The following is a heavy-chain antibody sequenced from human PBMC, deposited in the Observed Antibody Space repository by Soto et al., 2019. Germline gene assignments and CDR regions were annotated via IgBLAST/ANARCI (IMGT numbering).Heavy chain of an antibody. Sequence: QVQLVQSGAEVKKPGASVKVSCKASGNTFPNYDINWVRQATGQGLEWMGWMNINSGNTGYAQKFQGRVTMTRNTSKSTAYMDRSSLRSDETALYYWTKGYAMDVWGQGTTVIVSS. V-gene: IGHV1-8*01. CDR1: GNTFPNYD. CDR2: MNINSGNT. J-gene: IGHJ6*02. CDR3: TKGYAMDV.